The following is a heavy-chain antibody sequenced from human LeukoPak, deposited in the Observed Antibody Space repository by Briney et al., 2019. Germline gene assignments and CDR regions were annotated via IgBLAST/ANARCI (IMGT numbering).Heavy chain of an antibody. J-gene: IGHJ6*02. D-gene: IGHD2-2*01. CDR2: ISYDGSNK. CDR1: GVTFSSYA. Sequence: GGSLRLSCAASGVTFSSYAMHWVRQAPGKGLERVAAISYDGSNKYYADSVKGQFTISRDNSKNTLYLQMNSLRVEDTAVYYCAREVVPAAQYYYYCYGMDVWGQGTTVTVSS. CDR3: AREVVPAAQYYYYCYGMDV. V-gene: IGHV3-30-3*01.